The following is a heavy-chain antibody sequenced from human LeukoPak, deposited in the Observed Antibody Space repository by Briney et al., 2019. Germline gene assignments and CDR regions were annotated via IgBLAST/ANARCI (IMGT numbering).Heavy chain of an antibody. J-gene: IGHJ4*02. V-gene: IGHV3-23*01. CDR1: GLTFSIYA. CDR2: VGGGGSST. CDR3: AKLEGPYHFDY. Sequence: GGSLRLSCAASGLTFSIYAMSWVRQAPGKGLEWVSTVGGGGSSTYYAGSVRGRFTISRDNSKNTLSLRMNSLRVEDTAVYYCAKLEGPYHFDYWGQGTLVTVSS.